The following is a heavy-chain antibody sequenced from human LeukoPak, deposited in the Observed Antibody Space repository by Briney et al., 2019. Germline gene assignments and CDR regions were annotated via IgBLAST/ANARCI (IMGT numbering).Heavy chain of an antibody. J-gene: IGHJ4*02. Sequence: AASVKVSCKASGYTFTSYYMHWVRQAPGQGLEWMGIINPSGGSTSYAQKFQGRVTMTRDMSTSTVYMELGSLRSEDTAVYYCARGPHWDPHFDYWGQGTLVTVSS. CDR1: GYTFTSYY. CDR3: ARGPHWDPHFDY. CDR2: INPSGGST. V-gene: IGHV1-46*01. D-gene: IGHD7-27*01.